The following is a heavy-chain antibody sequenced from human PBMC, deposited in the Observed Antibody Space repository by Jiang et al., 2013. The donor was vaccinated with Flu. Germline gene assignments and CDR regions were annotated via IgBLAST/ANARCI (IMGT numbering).Heavy chain of an antibody. V-gene: IGHV1-46*01. D-gene: IGHD6-19*01. CDR1: GFTFTNFY. CDR3: ARGGLVISGWGLYFDY. J-gene: IGHJ4*02. CDR2: INPRGGST. Sequence: SGAEVKKPGASVKVSCKASGFTFTNFYMHWVRQAPGHGLEWMGIINPRGGSTDYAQKFQGRVTMTRDTSTNTVYMELNSLISEDTAVYYCARGGLVISGWGLYFDYWGQGTLVTVSS.